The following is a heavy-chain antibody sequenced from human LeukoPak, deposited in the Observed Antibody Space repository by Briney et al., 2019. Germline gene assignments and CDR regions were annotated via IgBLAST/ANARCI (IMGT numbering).Heavy chain of an antibody. D-gene: IGHD3-10*01. Sequence: GGSLRLSCAASGFTFSNYWTSWVRQAPGQGLEWVANIKQDGSEKYYVDSVKGRFTISRDNAKNSLYLQMNSLRAEDAAVYYCARTIGYGSGNDQAGGWGQGTLVTVSS. CDR3: ARTIGYGSGNDQAGG. V-gene: IGHV3-7*01. CDR2: IKQDGSEK. CDR1: GFTFSNYW. J-gene: IGHJ4*02.